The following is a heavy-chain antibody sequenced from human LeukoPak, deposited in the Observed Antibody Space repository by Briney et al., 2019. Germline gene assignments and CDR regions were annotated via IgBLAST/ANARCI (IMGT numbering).Heavy chain of an antibody. J-gene: IGHJ3*02. D-gene: IGHD4-17*01. CDR2: IYWNDDK. Sequence: SGPTLVKPTQTLTLTCTFSGFSLSTSGVGVGWIRQPPGKALEWLALIYWNDDKHYSPSLKSRLTITKDTSKNQVVLTMTNMDPVDTATYYCAHSGTVTTPHDAFDIWGQGTMVTVSS. CDR1: GFSLSTSGVG. CDR3: AHSGTVTTPHDAFDI. V-gene: IGHV2-5*01.